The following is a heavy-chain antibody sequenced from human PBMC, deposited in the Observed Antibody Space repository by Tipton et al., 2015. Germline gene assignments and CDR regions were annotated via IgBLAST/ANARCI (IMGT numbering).Heavy chain of an antibody. D-gene: IGHD1-26*01. V-gene: IGHV4-34*01. J-gene: IGHJ4*02. Sequence: LESRVTISVDKSKNQFSLKLSSVTPEDTAVYYCARVGAGQLTSTPGGFDYWGQGTLVTVSS. CDR3: ARVGAGQLTSTPGGFDY.